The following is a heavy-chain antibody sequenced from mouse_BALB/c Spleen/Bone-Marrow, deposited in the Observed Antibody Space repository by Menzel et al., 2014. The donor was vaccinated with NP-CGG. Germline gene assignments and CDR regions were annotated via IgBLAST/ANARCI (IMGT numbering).Heavy chain of an antibody. D-gene: IGHD4-1*01. CDR1: GYTFSSYW. Sequence: QVQLQQSGAELAKPGASVKMSFKASGYTFSSYWMHWVKQRPGQGLEWIGYINPNTDYTEYNQKFKDKATLTADKSSSTAYMQLSSLTSEDSAVYYCARKGLGLAMDYWGQGTSVTVSS. CDR2: INPNTDYT. J-gene: IGHJ4*01. CDR3: ARKGLGLAMDY. V-gene: IGHV1-7*01.